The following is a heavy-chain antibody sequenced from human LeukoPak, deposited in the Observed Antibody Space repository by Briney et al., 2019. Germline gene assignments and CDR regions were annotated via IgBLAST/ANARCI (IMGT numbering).Heavy chain of an antibody. V-gene: IGHV4-39*01. CDR1: GGSISSSSYY. J-gene: IGHJ4*02. Sequence: PSETLSLTRTVSGGSISSSSYYWGWIRQPPGKGLEWIGSIYYSGSTYYNPSLKSQVTISVDTSKNQFSLKLSSVTAADTAVYYCARKRTIVVVDYWGQGTLVTVSS. D-gene: IGHD2-2*01. CDR2: IYYSGST. CDR3: ARKRTIVVVDY.